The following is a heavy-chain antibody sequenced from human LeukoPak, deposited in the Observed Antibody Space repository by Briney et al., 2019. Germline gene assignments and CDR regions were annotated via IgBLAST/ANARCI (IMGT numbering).Heavy chain of an antibody. CDR2: IYYSGST. CDR1: GGSISSYY. D-gene: IGHD6-13*01. Sequence: SETLSLTCTVSGGSISSYYWSWIRQPPGKGLEWIGYIYYSGSTNYNPSLKSRVTISVDTSKNQFSLKLSSVTAADTAVYYCARDRGSSLVRGGFDYWGQGTLVTVSS. CDR3: ARDRGSSLVRGGFDY. J-gene: IGHJ4*02. V-gene: IGHV4-59*01.